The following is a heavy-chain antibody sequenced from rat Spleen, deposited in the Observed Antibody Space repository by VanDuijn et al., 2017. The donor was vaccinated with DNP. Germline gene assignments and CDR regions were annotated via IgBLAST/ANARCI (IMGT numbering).Heavy chain of an antibody. V-gene: IGHV3-1*01. D-gene: IGHD1-4*01. Sequence: EVQLQESGPGLVKPSQSLSLTCSVTGYSITSNYWGWIRKFPGNKMEWIGHITYSGSATYNPSLKSRISITRDISKNQFFLQLSSVTTEDTATYYCARPSFPEITPGWFVSWGQGTLVTVSS. CDR3: ARPSFPEITPGWFVS. CDR1: GYSITSNY. CDR2: ITYSGSA. J-gene: IGHJ3*01.